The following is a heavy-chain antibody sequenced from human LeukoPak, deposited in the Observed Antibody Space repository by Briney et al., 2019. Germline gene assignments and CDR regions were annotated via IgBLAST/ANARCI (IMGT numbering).Heavy chain of an antibody. CDR1: GDSVASNSAA. J-gene: IGHJ4*02. D-gene: IGHD1-26*01. V-gene: IGHV6-1*01. CDR2: TYYRSKWDN. CDR3: AREGLLLFDY. Sequence: SQTLSLTCTISGDSVASNSAAWNWIRQSPSRGLEWLGRTYYRSKWDNDYAVSFKGRITINADTSKNQISLHLNSVTPEDTAVYYCAREGLLLFDYWGQGTLVTVSS.